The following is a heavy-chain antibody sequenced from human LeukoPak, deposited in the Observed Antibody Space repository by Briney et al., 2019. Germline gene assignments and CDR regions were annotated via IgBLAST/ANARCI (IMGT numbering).Heavy chain of an antibody. CDR3: AKSKGSWDY. CDR2: ISGSGGST. Sequence: PGGSLRLSCAASGFTFSSYAMSWVRQGPEKGVEWVSAISGSGGSTYYADSVKGRFTISRDNSKNTLYLQMNSVRAEDTAVYCCAKSKGSWDYWGQGTLVTVSS. J-gene: IGHJ4*02. D-gene: IGHD1-26*01. V-gene: IGHV3-23*01. CDR1: GFTFSSYA.